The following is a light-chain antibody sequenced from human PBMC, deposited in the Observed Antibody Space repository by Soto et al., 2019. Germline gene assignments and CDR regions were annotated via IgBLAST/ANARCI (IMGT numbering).Light chain of an antibody. CDR1: AXNIGRDP. V-gene: IGLV1-44*01. Sequence: QSVLTQPPSASGAPGQRVTISCSGSAXNIGRDPVNWYQQVPGTAPKLLIYENNHRPSGVPDRFSGSKSGTSASLVISGLQSEDEAEYFCAGWDGSLKGFVFGTGT. J-gene: IGLJ1*01. CDR3: AGWDGSLKGFV. CDR2: ENN.